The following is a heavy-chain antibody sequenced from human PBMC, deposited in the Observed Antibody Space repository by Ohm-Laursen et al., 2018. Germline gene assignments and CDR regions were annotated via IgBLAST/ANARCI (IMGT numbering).Heavy chain of an antibody. D-gene: IGHD1-14*01. V-gene: IGHV3-11*01. J-gene: IGHJ4*02. CDR1: GFSFSDYD. Sequence: LTCAASGFSFSDYDMSWIRQAPGKGPEWISYIRRDSKTIDYVDSVKGRFTIARDNAKNSLYPQMNSLRAEDTAMYYCARGGQRYFIYWGQGTLVAVSS. CDR3: ARGGQRYFIY. CDR2: IRRDSKTI.